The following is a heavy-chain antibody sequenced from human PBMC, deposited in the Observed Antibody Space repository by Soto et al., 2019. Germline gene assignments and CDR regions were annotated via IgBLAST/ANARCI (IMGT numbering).Heavy chain of an antibody. CDR2: TTASNTHT. CDR3: ARGGYRSDYPY. Sequence: QVQLLQSGTEVKEPGASVKVSCKASGYTFTSFDISWVRQAPVQGLEWVGWTTASNTHTNYAHKIQGRVTMTTDTSATTAYMELRSLRSDDKAIYYCARGGYRSDYPYWGEGTLVTVCS. V-gene: IGHV1-18*04. D-gene: IGHD3-10*01. CDR1: GYTFTSFD. J-gene: IGHJ4*02.